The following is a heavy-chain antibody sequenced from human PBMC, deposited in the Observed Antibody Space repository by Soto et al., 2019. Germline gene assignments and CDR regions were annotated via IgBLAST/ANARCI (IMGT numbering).Heavy chain of an antibody. CDR2: INSDGSST. D-gene: IGHD5-12*01. CDR3: AKGVGRGSGYRRDYYYMDV. Sequence: EVQLVESGGGLVQPGGSLRLSCAASGFTFSSYWMHWVRQAPGKGLVWVSRINSDGSSTSYADSVKGRFTISRDNAKNTLSLQMNSVRAEDTAVYYCAKGVGRGSGYRRDYYYMDVWGKGTTVTVSS. J-gene: IGHJ6*03. CDR1: GFTFSSYW. V-gene: IGHV3-74*01.